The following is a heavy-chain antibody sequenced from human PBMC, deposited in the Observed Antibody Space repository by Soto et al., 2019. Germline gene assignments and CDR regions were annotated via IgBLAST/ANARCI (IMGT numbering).Heavy chain of an antibody. CDR1: GFTLTTYA. CDR2: INGRGNYK. D-gene: IGHD1-26*01. Sequence: GGSLRLSCAASGFTLTTYAMNWVRQAPGMGLEWVSSINGRGNYKYYTDSVEGRFTISRDNAQNSLYLQMNSLRAEDTAVYYCAREDGVVGATSAFDYWGQGTLVTVSS. V-gene: IGHV3-21*01. CDR3: AREDGVVGATSAFDY. J-gene: IGHJ4*02.